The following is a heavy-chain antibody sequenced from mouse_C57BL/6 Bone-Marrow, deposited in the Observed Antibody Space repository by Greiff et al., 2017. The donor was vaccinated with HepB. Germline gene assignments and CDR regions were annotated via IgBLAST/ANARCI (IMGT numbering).Heavy chain of an antibody. D-gene: IGHD1-1*01. J-gene: IGHJ4*01. CDR2: ISGGGGNT. CDR1: GFTFSSYT. Sequence: EVMLVESGGGLVKPGGSLKLSCAASGFTFSSYTMSWVRQTPEKRLEWVATISGGGGNTYYPDSVKGRFTISRDNAKNTLYLQMSSLRSEDTALYDCARQGDYDYYAMDYWGQGTSVTVSS. V-gene: IGHV5-9*01. CDR3: ARQGDYDYYAMDY.